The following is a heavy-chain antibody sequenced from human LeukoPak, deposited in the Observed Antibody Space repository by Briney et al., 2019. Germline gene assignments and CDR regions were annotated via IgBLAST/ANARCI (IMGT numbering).Heavy chain of an antibody. J-gene: IGHJ3*02. V-gene: IGHV4-30-2*01. CDR1: GGSISSGGYP. CDR2: IYHSGST. Sequence: SQTLSLTCAVSGGSISSGGYPWSWIRQPPGKGLEWIGYIYHSGSTYYNPSLKSRVTISVDRSKNQFSLKLSSVTAADTAVYYCARGSSGNSAAFDIWGQGTMVTVSS. D-gene: IGHD4-23*01. CDR3: ARGSSGNSAAFDI.